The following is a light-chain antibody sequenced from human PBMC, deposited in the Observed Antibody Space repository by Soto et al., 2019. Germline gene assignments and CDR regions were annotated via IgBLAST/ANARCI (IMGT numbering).Light chain of an antibody. CDR2: GAT. V-gene: IGKV1-6*01. J-gene: IGKJ1*01. CDR1: QGIRND. Sequence: AIQMTQSPSSLSASLGDRVTITCRASQGIRNDLGWYQQKPGNAPRLLIYGATTLQSGVPSRFSGSGSGTDFTLTISSLLPEDSATYYCLQDYNFPWTFGQGTTVEIK. CDR3: LQDYNFPWT.